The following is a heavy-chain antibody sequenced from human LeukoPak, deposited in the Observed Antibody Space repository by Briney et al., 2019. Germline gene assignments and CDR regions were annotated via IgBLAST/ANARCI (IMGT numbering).Heavy chain of an antibody. Sequence: PGGSLRLSCAASGFTFSSYGMHWVRQARGKGLEWVAVIWYDGSNKYYADSVKGRFTISRDNSKNTLYLQMNSLRAEDTAVYYCAKPPNSSGWYVFDYWGQGTLVTVSS. D-gene: IGHD6-19*01. CDR1: GFTFSSYG. V-gene: IGHV3-30*02. CDR2: IWYDGSNK. J-gene: IGHJ4*02. CDR3: AKPPNSSGWYVFDY.